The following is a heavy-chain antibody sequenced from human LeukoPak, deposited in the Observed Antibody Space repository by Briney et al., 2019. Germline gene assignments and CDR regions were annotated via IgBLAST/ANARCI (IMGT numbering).Heavy chain of an antibody. Sequence: APVKVSCKASGYTFTGYYIHWVRQAPGQGLEWMGWINPNSGGTNYAQKFQGRVTMTRDTSISTAYMELSRLRSDDTAVYYCARGDTTYYYGSGSYYGYYYGMDVWGQGTTVTVSS. D-gene: IGHD3-10*01. V-gene: IGHV1-2*02. CDR1: GYTFTGYY. J-gene: IGHJ6*02. CDR3: ARGDTTYYYGSGSYYGYYYGMDV. CDR2: INPNSGGT.